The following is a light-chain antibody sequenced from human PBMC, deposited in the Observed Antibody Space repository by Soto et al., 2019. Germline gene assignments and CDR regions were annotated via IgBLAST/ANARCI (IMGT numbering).Light chain of an antibody. J-gene: IGKJ2*01. Sequence: DIQVTQSPSSLSASVGDRVTITCRASQNIFTYLNWYQQRPGKAPNLLIYTTSNLQSGVPSRFSGSGSGKDFTLTISSLQPEDFATYYCQHSYSSPTFGRGTKEEIK. CDR1: QNIFTY. V-gene: IGKV1-39*01. CDR3: QHSYSSPT. CDR2: TTS.